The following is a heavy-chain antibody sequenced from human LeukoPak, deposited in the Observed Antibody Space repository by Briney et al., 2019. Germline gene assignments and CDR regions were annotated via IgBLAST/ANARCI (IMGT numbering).Heavy chain of an antibody. CDR1: GFTFSDYY. D-gene: IGHD1-26*01. CDR2: ISSISTYT. CDR3: ARDRVGVNPQF. Sequence: GGSLRLSCAASGFTFSDYYMTWIRQAPGKGLEWVSYISSISTYTNYADPVRGRFTISRDNAKNSLYLQMNSLRAEDTAVYYCARDRVGVNPQFWGQGTLVTVSS. J-gene: IGHJ4*02. V-gene: IGHV3-11*05.